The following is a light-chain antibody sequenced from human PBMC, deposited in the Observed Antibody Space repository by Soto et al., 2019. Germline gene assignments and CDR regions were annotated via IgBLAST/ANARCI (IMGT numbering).Light chain of an antibody. J-gene: IGKJ1*01. CDR3: QQYDGYLAWT. CDR1: QSVSTW. CDR2: KAT. V-gene: IGKV1-5*03. Sequence: DIQMTQSPSTLSASVGDRVTITCRASQSVSTWLAWYQQKPGKAPRLLIYKATNINSGVPSRFTGSGSGTEFTLTISSLQPDDFATYYCQQYDGYLAWTFGQGTKVEI.